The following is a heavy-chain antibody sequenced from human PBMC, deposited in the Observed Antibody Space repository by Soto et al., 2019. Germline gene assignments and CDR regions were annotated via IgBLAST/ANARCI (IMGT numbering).Heavy chain of an antibody. CDR2: IYPSGNT. CDR1: GGSISSGNNY. V-gene: IGHV4-30-4*01. Sequence: SETLSLTCTVSGGSISSGNNYWSWIRQPPGKGLEWIGYIYPSGNTHYSPPLKSRAIISIDTSKSQFSLILGSVTAADTAVYYCVRDNYYYGMDVWGQGTTVTV. CDR3: VRDNYYYGMDV. J-gene: IGHJ6*02.